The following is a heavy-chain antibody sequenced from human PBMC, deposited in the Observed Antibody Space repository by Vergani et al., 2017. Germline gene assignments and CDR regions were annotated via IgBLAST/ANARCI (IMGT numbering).Heavy chain of an antibody. D-gene: IGHD6-13*01. CDR3: ARTPAYSSSWGDV. CDR1: GYTFTSYY. V-gene: IGHV1-69*01. CDR2: IIPIFGTA. Sequence: QVQLVQSGAEVKKPGASVKVSCKASGYTFTSYYMHWVRQAPGQGLEWMGGIIPIFGTANYAQKFQGRVTITADESTSTAYMELSSLRSEDTAVYYCARTPAYSSSWGDVWGKGTTVTVSS. J-gene: IGHJ6*04.